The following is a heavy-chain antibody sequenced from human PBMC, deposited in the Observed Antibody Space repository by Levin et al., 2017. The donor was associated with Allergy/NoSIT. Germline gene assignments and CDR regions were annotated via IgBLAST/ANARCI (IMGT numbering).Heavy chain of an antibody. J-gene: IGHJ4*02. CDR3: ARGYCSGGRCYSFDY. CDR2: INPNGGST. V-gene: IGHV1-46*01. Sequence: GASVKVSCKASGYTFSSYYMHWVRQAPGQGLEWMGIINPNGGSTSYAQKFQDRVIMTRDTSTSTVYMELRSLRSDDTAVYYCARGYCSGGRCYSFDYWGQGTLVTVSS. D-gene: IGHD2-15*01. CDR1: GYTFSSYY.